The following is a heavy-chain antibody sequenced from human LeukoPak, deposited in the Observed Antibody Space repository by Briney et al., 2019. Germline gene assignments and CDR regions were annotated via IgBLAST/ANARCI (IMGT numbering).Heavy chain of an antibody. CDR1: GFTFSNAW. V-gene: IGHV3-15*01. CDR2: IKSKTDGGTT. Sequence: PGGSLRLSCAASGFTFSNAWMSWVCQAPGKGLEWVGRIKSKTDGGTTDYAAPVKGRFTISRDDSKNTLYLQMNSLKTEDTAVYYCTTGPDRYYFDYWGQGTLVTVSS. CDR3: TTGPDRYYFDY. J-gene: IGHJ4*02.